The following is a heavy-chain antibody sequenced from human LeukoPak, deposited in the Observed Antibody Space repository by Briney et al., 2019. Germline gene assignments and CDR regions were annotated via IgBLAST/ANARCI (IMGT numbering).Heavy chain of an antibody. CDR1: GYTFTTYD. CDR3: ARVLMDYDSSGYQRYFQH. D-gene: IGHD3-22*01. J-gene: IGHJ1*01. CDR2: MNPNSGNT. V-gene: IGHV1-8*02. Sequence: ASVKVSCKASGYTFTTYDITWVRQATGQGLEWMGWMNPNSGNTGYAQKFQGRVTMTRNTSISTAYMELSSLRSEDTAVYYCARVLMDYDSSGYQRYFQHWGQGTLVTVSS.